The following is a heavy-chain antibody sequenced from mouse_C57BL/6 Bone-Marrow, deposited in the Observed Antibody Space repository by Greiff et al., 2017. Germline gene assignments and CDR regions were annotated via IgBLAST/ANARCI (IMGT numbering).Heavy chain of an antibody. CDR3: AREGSYYYEAMDY. J-gene: IGHJ4*01. V-gene: IGHV3-6*01. CDR2: ISYDGSN. CDR1: GYSITSGYY. D-gene: IGHD1-1*01. Sequence: ESGPGLVKPSQSLSLTCSVTGYSITSGYYWNWIRQFPGNKLEWMGYISYDGSNNYNPSLKNRISITRDTSKNQFFLKLNSVTTEDTATYYCAREGSYYYEAMDYWGQGTSVTVSS.